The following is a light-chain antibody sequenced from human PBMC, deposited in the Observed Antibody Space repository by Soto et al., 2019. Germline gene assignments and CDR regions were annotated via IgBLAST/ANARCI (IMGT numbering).Light chain of an antibody. V-gene: IGKV3-11*01. Sequence: EIVLTQSPATLSLSPGERATLSCRASQSVSRSLAWYQQRPGQAPRLLIYDASTRATGIPARFSGSGSGTDFTLTISSLEPEDFAVYYCQQRGIWHRPLTFGGGTEVEIK. J-gene: IGKJ4*01. CDR2: DAS. CDR3: QQRGIWHRPLT. CDR1: QSVSRS.